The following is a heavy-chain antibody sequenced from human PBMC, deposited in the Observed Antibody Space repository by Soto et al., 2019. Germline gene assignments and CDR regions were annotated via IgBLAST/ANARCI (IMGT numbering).Heavy chain of an antibody. CDR3: TRHNDFWSGINWFVP. CDR2: IRNKANSYAT. J-gene: IGHJ5*02. D-gene: IGHD3-3*01. V-gene: IGHV3-73*01. Sequence: EVQLVESGGGLVQPGGSLKLSCAASGFTFSGSAMHWVRQAPGKGLEWVGRIRNKANSYATVYAASVKGRFTISRDDSNNTAYLQMNSLKTEDTAVYYCTRHNDFWSGINWFVPWGQGTLVTVSS. CDR1: GFTFSGSA.